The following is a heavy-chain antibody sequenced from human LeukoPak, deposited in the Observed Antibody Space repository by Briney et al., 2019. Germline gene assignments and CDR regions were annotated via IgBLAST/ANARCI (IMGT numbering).Heavy chain of an antibody. Sequence: SETLSLTCTVSGYSISSGYYWDWIRQPPGKGLEWIGTIYHSGRTDYNPSLKSRVTISVDTSNNQFPLKLSSVTAADTAVYYCARVSGGYYRGVDYWGQGTLVTVSS. D-gene: IGHD1-26*01. CDR2: IYHSGRT. J-gene: IGHJ4*02. CDR1: GYSISSGYY. CDR3: ARVSGGYYRGVDY. V-gene: IGHV4-38-2*02.